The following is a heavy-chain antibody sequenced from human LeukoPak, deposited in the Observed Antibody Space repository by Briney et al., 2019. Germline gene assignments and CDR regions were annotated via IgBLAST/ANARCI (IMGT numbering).Heavy chain of an antibody. J-gene: IGHJ5*02. CDR3: ARVRHCGGDCRWFDP. D-gene: IGHD2-21*02. Sequence: PSETLSLTCTVSGGSTSSYYWSWIRQPPGKGLEWIGYIYYSGSTNYNPSLKSRVTISVDTSKNQFSLKLSSVTAADTAVYYCARVRHCGGDCRWFDPWGQGTLVTVSS. CDR2: IYYSGST. V-gene: IGHV4-59*01. CDR1: GGSTSSYY.